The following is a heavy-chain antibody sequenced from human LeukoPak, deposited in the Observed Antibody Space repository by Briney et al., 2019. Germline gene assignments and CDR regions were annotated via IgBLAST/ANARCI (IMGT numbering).Heavy chain of an antibody. CDR1: GFTFSSYA. Sequence: GGSLRLSCAASGFTFSSYAMSWVRQAPGKGLEWVSAISGSGGSTYYADSVKGRFTISRDNSKNTLYLQMSSLRAEDTAVYYCAKARITIFGVVRYYFDYWGQGTLVTVSS. CDR2: ISGSGGST. D-gene: IGHD3-3*01. J-gene: IGHJ4*02. V-gene: IGHV3-23*01. CDR3: AKARITIFGVVRYYFDY.